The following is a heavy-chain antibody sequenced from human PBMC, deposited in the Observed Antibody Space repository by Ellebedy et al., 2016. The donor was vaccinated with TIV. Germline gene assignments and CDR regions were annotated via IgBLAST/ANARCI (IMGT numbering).Heavy chain of an antibody. CDR3: AREYSSSSGRVFDS. Sequence: ASVKVSXXASGYTFTGYYMHWVRQAPGQGLEWMGWINPNSGGANYAQKFQGRVTMTRDTSISTAYMELSRLRSDDTAVFYCAREYSSSSGRVFDSWGQGTLVTVSS. V-gene: IGHV1-2*02. CDR1: GYTFTGYY. CDR2: INPNSGGA. J-gene: IGHJ4*02. D-gene: IGHD6-6*01.